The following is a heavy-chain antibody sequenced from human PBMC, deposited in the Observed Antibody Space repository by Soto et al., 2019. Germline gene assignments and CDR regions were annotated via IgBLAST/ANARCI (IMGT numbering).Heavy chain of an antibody. J-gene: IGHJ5*02. D-gene: IGHD3-10*01. Sequence: ASVKVSCKASGYTFTNYGISWVRQAPGQGLEWMGWINVYNGNTKYAQKDKGRVTMTTDTSTSTAYMELRSLRSDDTAVYYCARGVGSGSYYNQYNWFDPWGQGTLVTVSS. CDR1: GYTFTNYG. CDR2: INVYNGNT. V-gene: IGHV1-18*01. CDR3: ARGVGSGSYYNQYNWFDP.